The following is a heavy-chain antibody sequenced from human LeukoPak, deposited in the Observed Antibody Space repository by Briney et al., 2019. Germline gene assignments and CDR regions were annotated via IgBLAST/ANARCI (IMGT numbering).Heavy chain of an antibody. D-gene: IGHD6-13*01. V-gene: IGHV4-59*01. J-gene: IGHJ4*02. CDR1: GGSITPYY. CDR2: IYYSGST. CDR3: ARHRWSNDY. Sequence: SETLSLTCTVSGGSITPYYWTWIRQPPGKGLEWIGYIYYSGSTNYNPSLKSRVTISVDTSKNQFSLKLSSVTAADTAVYYCARHRWSNDYWGQGTLVTVSS.